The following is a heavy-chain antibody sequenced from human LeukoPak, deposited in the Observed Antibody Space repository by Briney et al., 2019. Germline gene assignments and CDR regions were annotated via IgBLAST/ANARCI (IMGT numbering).Heavy chain of an antibody. D-gene: IGHD3-22*01. CDR1: GYTFTGYY. J-gene: IGHJ4*02. V-gene: IGHV1-2*02. Sequence: ASVKVSCKASGYTFTGYYMHWVRQAPGQGLEWMGWINPNSGGTNYAQKFQGRVTMTRDTSISTAYMELSRLRSDDTAVYYCARDRYYYDSSGYLFYWGQGTLVTVSS. CDR2: INPNSGGT. CDR3: ARDRYYYDSSGYLFY.